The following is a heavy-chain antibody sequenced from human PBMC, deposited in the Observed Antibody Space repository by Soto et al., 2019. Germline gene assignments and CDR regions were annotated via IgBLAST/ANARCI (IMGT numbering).Heavy chain of an antibody. Sequence: SETLSLTCAVYGGSFSGYYWSWIRQPPGKGLEWIGEINHSGSTNYNPSLKSRVTISVDTSKNQFSLKLSSVAAADTAVYYCARGGYCSGGGCYPHYYYYYGMDVWGQGTTVTVSS. CDR2: INHSGST. V-gene: IGHV4-34*01. D-gene: IGHD2-15*01. CDR1: GGSFSGYY. J-gene: IGHJ6*02. CDR3: ARGGYCSGGGCYPHYYYYYGMDV.